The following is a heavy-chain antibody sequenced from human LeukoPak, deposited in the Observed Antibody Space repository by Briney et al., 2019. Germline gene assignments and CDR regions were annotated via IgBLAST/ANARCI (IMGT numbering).Heavy chain of an antibody. D-gene: IGHD6-13*01. J-gene: IGHJ4*02. CDR2: IYSSGST. V-gene: IGHV4-59*01. CDR3: ARKGVAAGLDY. CDR1: GDSINSYY. Sequence: SETLSLTCTVSGDSINSYYWSWIRQPPGKALEWIGYIYSSGSTSYNPSLKSRVTISVDTSKNQFSLRLSSVTAADTAVYYCARKGVAAGLDYWGQGTLVTVSS.